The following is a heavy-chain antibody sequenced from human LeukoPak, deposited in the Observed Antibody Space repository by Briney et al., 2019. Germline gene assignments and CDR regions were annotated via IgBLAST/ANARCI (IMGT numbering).Heavy chain of an antibody. CDR2: IYSGGST. Sequence: GGSLRLSCAASGFTVSSNYMSWVRQAPGKGLEWVSVIYSGGSTYYADSVKGRFTISRDNSKNTLYLQMNSLRAEDTAVYYCAPPGIDYSSSWYEYDYWGQGTLVTVSS. J-gene: IGHJ4*02. V-gene: IGHV3-66*02. CDR1: GFTVSSNY. CDR3: APPGIDYSSSWYEYDY. D-gene: IGHD6-13*01.